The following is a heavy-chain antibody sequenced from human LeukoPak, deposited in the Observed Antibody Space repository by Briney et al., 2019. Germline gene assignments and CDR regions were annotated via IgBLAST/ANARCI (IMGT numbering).Heavy chain of an antibody. J-gene: IGHJ4*02. D-gene: IGHD3-10*01. CDR3: ARESVVRGATDY. V-gene: IGHV1-18*01. CDR1: GYTFTSYG. CDR2: ISAYNGNT. Sequence: SVKVSCKASGYTFTSYGISWVRQAPGQGLEWMGWISAYNGNTNSAQKLQGRVTMTTDTSTSTAYMELSSLRSEDTAVYYCARESVVRGATDYWGQGTLVTVSS.